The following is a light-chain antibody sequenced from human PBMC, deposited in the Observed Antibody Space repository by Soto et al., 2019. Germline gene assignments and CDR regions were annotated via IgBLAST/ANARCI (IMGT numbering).Light chain of an antibody. CDR3: SSYAGGNNWV. V-gene: IGLV2-8*01. CDR2: DVN. CDR1: SSDVGSYNL. Sequence: QSALTQPASVSGSPGQSITISCTGPSSDVGSYNLVSWYQQYPGKAPKLMLYDVNKRPSGVPDRFSGSKSGNTASLTVSGLQAEDEADYYCSSYAGGNNWVFGGGTKLTVL. J-gene: IGLJ3*02.